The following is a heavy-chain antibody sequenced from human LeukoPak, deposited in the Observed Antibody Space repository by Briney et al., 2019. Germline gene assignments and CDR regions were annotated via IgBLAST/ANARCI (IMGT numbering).Heavy chain of an antibody. Sequence: ASVKVSCKASGYTFTSYDINWVRQATGQGLEWMGWMNPNSDDTGYAQKFQGRVTMTRDTSISTAYMELSSLRSEDTAVYYCARVNINNWHSCDYWGQGTLVTVSS. J-gene: IGHJ4*02. V-gene: IGHV1-8*01. CDR1: GYTFTSYD. D-gene: IGHD1-1*01. CDR3: ARVNINNWHSCDY. CDR2: MNPNSDDT.